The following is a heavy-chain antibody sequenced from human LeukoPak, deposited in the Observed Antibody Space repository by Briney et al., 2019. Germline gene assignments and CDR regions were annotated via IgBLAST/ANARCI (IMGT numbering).Heavy chain of an antibody. D-gene: IGHD3-16*01. CDR2: IREGGYDT. V-gene: IGHV3-23*01. CDR3: ARYWRSGNYYFDY. Sequence: GESLRLSCAASGFTFSSFAMAWVRQTPGKGLEWASTIREGGYDTYYADSLKGRFTISRDDSKNTLYLQLNSLRAEDTAVYYCARYWRSGNYYFDYWGLGTLVTVSS. CDR1: GFTFSSFA. J-gene: IGHJ4*02.